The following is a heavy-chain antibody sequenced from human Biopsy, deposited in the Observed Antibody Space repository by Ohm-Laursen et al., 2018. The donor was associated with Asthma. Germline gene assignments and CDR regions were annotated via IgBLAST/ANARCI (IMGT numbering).Heavy chain of an antibody. CDR3: ARCQVGYSSGWSLLLKKIYYSGMDV. J-gene: IGHJ6*02. Sequence: ASVKVSCKAPGGTFSNFAISWVRQAPRQGLEWLGGIMTVFGTTNYAQKFQGRVTITADESTSTAYMEVTSLRSEDTAIYYCARCQVGYSSGWSLLLKKIYYSGMDVWGQGTVVTVSS. D-gene: IGHD6-19*01. CDR1: GGTFSNFA. CDR2: IMTVFGTT. V-gene: IGHV1-69*13.